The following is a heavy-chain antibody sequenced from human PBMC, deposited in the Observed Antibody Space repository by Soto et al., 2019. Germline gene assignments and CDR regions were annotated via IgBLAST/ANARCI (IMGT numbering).Heavy chain of an antibody. CDR3: AREVYYYDSSGYYFFDY. CDR2: IYTSGST. Sequence: SETLSLTCTVSGGSISSYYWSWIRQPAGKGLEWIGRIYTSGSTNYNPSLKSRVTMSVDTSKNQFSLKLSSVTAADTAVYYCAREVYYYDSSGYYFFDYWGQGTPVTVSS. J-gene: IGHJ4*02. CDR1: GGSISSYY. V-gene: IGHV4-4*07. D-gene: IGHD3-22*01.